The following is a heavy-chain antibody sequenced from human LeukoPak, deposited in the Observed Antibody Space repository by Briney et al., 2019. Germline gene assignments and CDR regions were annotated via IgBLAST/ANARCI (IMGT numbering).Heavy chain of an antibody. V-gene: IGHV3-21*01. CDR3: AREIIAARQIDY. CDR2: ISSSSSYI. D-gene: IGHD6-6*01. Sequence: GGSLRLSCAASGFTFSSYSMNWVRQAPGKGLEWVSSISSSSSYIYYADSVKGRFTISRDNAKNSLYLQMNSLRAEDTAVYYCAREIIAARQIDYWGQGTLVTVSS. J-gene: IGHJ4*02. CDR1: GFTFSSYS.